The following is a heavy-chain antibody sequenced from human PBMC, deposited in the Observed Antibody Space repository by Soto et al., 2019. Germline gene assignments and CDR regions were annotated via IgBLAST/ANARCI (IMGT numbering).Heavy chain of an antibody. CDR2: IYYSGST. Sequence: PSETLSLTCTVSGGSISSYYWSWIRQPPGKGLEWIGYIYYSGSTNYNPSLKSRVTISVDTSKNQFSLKLSSVTAAETAVYYCARHWVDDAFDICGPVKMVPVSS. CDR1: GGSISSYY. D-gene: IGHD7-27*01. CDR3: ARHWVDDAFDI. J-gene: IGHJ3*02. V-gene: IGHV4-59*01.